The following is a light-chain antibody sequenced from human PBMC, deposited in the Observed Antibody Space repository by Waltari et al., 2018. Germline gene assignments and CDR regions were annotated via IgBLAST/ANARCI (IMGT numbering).Light chain of an antibody. Sequence: DIQMTQSPSSLSASVGDRVTITCQVNQNINRSLNWYQQKRGKAPKLLIYDALNLETGVSSRFSGGGSGTHFTLTISSLQPEDVATYYCQQFDDSPLTFGGGSKVEIK. CDR1: QNINRS. V-gene: IGKV1-33*01. CDR2: DAL. CDR3: QQFDDSPLT. J-gene: IGKJ4*01.